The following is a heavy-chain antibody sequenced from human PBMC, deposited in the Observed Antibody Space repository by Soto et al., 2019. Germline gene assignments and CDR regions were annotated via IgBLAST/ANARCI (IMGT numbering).Heavy chain of an antibody. CDR1: GFPFSSYW. Sequence: EVQLVESGGGLVQPGGSLRLSCAASGFPFSSYWMSWVRQAPGQGLEWVATIKQDGTETYYLDSVKGRFTISRDSAKTSLYLHMYGLRAEDAAVYYCASYSYVSGSRSFDYWGQGTLVTVSS. CDR2: IKQDGTET. V-gene: IGHV3-7*05. D-gene: IGHD3-10*01. CDR3: ASYSYVSGSRSFDY. J-gene: IGHJ4*02.